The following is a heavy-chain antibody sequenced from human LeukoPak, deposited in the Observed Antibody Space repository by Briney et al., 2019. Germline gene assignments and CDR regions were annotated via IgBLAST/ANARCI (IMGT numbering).Heavy chain of an antibody. CDR2: IWYDGSNK. J-gene: IGHJ4*02. CDR1: GFTFSSYG. Sequence: GGSLRLSCAASGFTFSSYGMHWVRQAPGKGLEWVAVIWYDGSNKYYADSVKGRFTISRDNSKNTLYLQMNSLRAEDTAVYYCATDPASRSSSHPIPLSHWGQGTLVTVSS. CDR3: ATDPASRSSSHPIPLSH. D-gene: IGHD6-6*01. V-gene: IGHV3-33*01.